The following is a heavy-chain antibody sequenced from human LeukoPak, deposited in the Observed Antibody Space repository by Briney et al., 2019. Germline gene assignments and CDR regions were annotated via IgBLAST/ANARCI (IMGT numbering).Heavy chain of an antibody. CDR3: AVVLWFGELLVDY. V-gene: IGHV3-7*01. D-gene: IGHD3-10*01. CDR1: GFNFSSYW. J-gene: IGHJ4*02. CDR2: IKQDGSEK. Sequence: GGSLRLSCAASGFNFSSYWMSWVRQAPGKGLAWVANIKQDGSEKYYVDSVKGRFTISRDNAKNSLYLQMNSLRAEDTAVYYCAVVLWFGELLVDYWGQGTLVTVSS.